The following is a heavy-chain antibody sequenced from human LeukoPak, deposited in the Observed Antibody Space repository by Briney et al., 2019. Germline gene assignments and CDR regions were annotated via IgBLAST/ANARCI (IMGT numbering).Heavy chain of an antibody. J-gene: IGHJ5*02. CDR3: ARPLMYYYGSETYFWFDP. V-gene: IGHV3-30*04. Sequence: GGSLRLSCAASGFTFSSYAMHWVRQAPGKGPEWVAVISYDGSNKYYADSVKGRFTISRDDAKNSLSLQMNSLRAEDTAVYYCARPLMYYYGSETYFWFDPWGQGTLVTVSS. CDR2: ISYDGSNK. CDR1: GFTFSSYA. D-gene: IGHD3-10*01.